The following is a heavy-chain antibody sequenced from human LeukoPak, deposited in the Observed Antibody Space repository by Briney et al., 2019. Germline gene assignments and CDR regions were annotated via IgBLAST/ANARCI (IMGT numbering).Heavy chain of an antibody. J-gene: IGHJ6*03. CDR2: ISAYNGNT. V-gene: IGHV1-18*01. CDR1: GYTFTSCG. D-gene: IGHD3-22*01. Sequence: ASVKVSCKASGYTFTSCGISWVRQAPGQGLEWMGWISAYNGNTNYAQKLQGRVTMTTDTSTSTAYMELRSLRSDDTAVYYCARAYYYDSSGYPTHYYYYYMDVWGKGTTVTISS. CDR3: ARAYYYDSSGYPTHYYYYYMDV.